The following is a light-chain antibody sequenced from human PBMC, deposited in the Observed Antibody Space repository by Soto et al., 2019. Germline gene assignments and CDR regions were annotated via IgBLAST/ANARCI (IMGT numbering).Light chain of an antibody. Sequence: EIVLTQSPGTLSFSPGERATLSCRASQSIISDSLAWYQQKPGQAPRLLIYDASNRATGIPARFSGSGSGTDFTLTISSLEPEDIAVYYCQQRSNWRVTFGGGTKVEIK. CDR2: DAS. CDR1: QSIISD. CDR3: QQRSNWRVT. J-gene: IGKJ4*01. V-gene: IGKV3-11*01.